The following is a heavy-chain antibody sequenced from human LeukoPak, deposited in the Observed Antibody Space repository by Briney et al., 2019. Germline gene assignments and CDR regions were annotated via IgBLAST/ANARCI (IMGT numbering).Heavy chain of an antibody. Sequence: AGSLRLSCAASGFTFSRYWMSWVRQAPGKGLEWVANIKQDGSEKYYVDSVKGRFTISRDNAKNSLYLQMNSLRAEDTAVYYCARLLVYNSGGEAFDHWGQGTLVTVSS. D-gene: IGHD1-20*01. CDR3: ARLLVYNSGGEAFDH. J-gene: IGHJ4*02. V-gene: IGHV3-7*01. CDR1: GFTFSRYW. CDR2: IKQDGSEK.